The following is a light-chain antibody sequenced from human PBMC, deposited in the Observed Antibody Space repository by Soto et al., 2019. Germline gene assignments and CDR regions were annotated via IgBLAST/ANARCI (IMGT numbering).Light chain of an antibody. V-gene: IGLV2-8*01. CDR1: SSDVGGYKY. J-gene: IGLJ2*01. CDR2: EVS. CDR3: SSYAGSNTFLL. Sequence: QSALTQPPSASGSPGESVTISCTGTSSDVGGYKYVSWYQQLPGKTPKLMIYEVSKRPSGVPDRFSGSKSGNTASLTVSGLQAEDEADYYCSSYAGSNTFLLFGGGTKLTVL.